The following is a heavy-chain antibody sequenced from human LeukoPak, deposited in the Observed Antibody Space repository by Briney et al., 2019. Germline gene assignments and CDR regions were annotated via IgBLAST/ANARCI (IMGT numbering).Heavy chain of an antibody. Sequence: GESLKISCKGFGDTFTRYWIGWVRQMPGKGLEWMGIIHPGDSDTRYSPSFQGQVTISADKSISTAYLQWSSLKASDTAMYYCARSLVGALFDYWGQGTLVTVSS. CDR3: ARSLVGALFDY. J-gene: IGHJ4*02. V-gene: IGHV5-51*01. D-gene: IGHD1-26*01. CDR1: GDTFTRYW. CDR2: IHPGDSDT.